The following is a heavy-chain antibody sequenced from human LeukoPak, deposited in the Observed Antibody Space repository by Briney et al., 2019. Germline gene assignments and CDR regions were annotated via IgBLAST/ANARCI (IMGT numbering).Heavy chain of an antibody. CDR2: IYHSGST. V-gene: IGHV4-30-2*01. CDR3: ARDSSLRWSSPEYFQH. D-gene: IGHD5-24*01. Sequence: PSETLSLTCAVSGGSISSGGYSWSWIRQPPGKGLEWIGYIYHSGSTYYNPSLKSRVTISVDRSKNQFSLKLSSVTAADTAVYYCARDSSLRWSSPEYFQHWGQGTLVTVSS. J-gene: IGHJ1*01. CDR1: GGSISSGGYS.